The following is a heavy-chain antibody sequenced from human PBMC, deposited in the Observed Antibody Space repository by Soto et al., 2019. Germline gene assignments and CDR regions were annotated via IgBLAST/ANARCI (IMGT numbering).Heavy chain of an antibody. CDR1: GFTFSSYA. J-gene: IGHJ4*02. V-gene: IGHV3-23*01. Sequence: GGSLRLSCAASGFTFSSYAMSWVRQAPGKGLEWVSAISGSGGSTYYADSVKGRFTISRDNSKNTLYLQMNSLRAEDTAVYYCAKDPPGPYDSSGYLDERSKGYYFDYWGQGTLVTVSS. CDR2: ISGSGGST. D-gene: IGHD3-22*01. CDR3: AKDPPGPYDSSGYLDERSKGYYFDY.